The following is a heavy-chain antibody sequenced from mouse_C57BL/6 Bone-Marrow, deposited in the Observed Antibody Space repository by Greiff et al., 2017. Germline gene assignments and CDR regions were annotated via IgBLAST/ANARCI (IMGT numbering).Heavy chain of an antibody. Sequence: EVQRVESGAELVRPGASVKLSCTASGFNIKDDYMHWVKQRPEQGLEWIGWIDPENGDTEYDSKVQGKATITADTSSNTAYLQLSSLTSEDTAVYYCTTEYPFDGWGTGTTLTVSS. J-gene: IGHJ2*01. CDR2: IDPENGDT. D-gene: IGHD2-10*02. CDR1: GFNIKDDY. V-gene: IGHV14-4*01. CDR3: TTEYPFDG.